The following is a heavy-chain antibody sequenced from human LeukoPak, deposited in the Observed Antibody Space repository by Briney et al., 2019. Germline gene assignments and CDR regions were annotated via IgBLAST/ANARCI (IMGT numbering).Heavy chain of an antibody. V-gene: IGHV1-46*01. CDR3: ARDSNPDYDFQGSHFDY. CDR2: INPSGGST. D-gene: IGHD3-3*01. CDR1: GYTFTSYY. Sequence: ASVKVSCKASGYTFTSYYMHWVRQAPGQGLEWMGIINPSGGSTSYAQKFQGRVTMTRDTSTSTVYMELSSLRSEDTAVYYCARDSNPDYDFQGSHFDYWGQGTLVTVSS. J-gene: IGHJ4*02.